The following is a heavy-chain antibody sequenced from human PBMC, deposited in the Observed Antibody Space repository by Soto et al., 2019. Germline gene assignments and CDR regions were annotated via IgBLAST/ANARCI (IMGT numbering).Heavy chain of an antibody. CDR2: FDPEDGET. CDR3: ATTREQWLDPGAFDI. D-gene: IGHD6-19*01. CDR1: GYTFTSYD. V-gene: IGHV1-24*01. J-gene: IGHJ3*02. Sequence: ASVKVSCKASGYTFTSYDINWVRQAPGKGLEWMGGFDPEDGETIYAQKFQGRVTMTEDTSTDTAYMELCSLRSEDTAVYYCATTREQWLDPGAFDIWGQGTMVTVSS.